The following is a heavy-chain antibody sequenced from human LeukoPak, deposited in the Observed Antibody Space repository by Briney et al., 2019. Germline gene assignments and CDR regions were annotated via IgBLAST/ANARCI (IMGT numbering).Heavy chain of an antibody. CDR3: ARTERDDYGDYLGDY. Sequence: PGGSLRLSCAASGFTFSSYAMSWVRQAPGKGLEWVSAIRGSGGSTYYADSVKGRFTISRDNSKNTLYLQTNSLRAGDTAVYYCARTERDDYGDYLGDYWGQGTLVTVSS. V-gene: IGHV3-23*01. CDR2: IRGSGGST. J-gene: IGHJ4*02. D-gene: IGHD4-17*01. CDR1: GFTFSSYA.